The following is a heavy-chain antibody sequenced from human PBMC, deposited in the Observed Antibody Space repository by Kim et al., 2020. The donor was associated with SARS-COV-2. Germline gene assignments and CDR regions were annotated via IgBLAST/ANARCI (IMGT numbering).Heavy chain of an antibody. Sequence: SETLSLTCAVYGGSFSGYYWSWIRQPPGKGLEWIGEINHSGSTNYNPSLKSRVTISVDTSKNQFSLKLSSLTAADTAVYYCARAPPHLEYGLDVWGQGTTVTVS. D-gene: IGHD3-3*01. CDR1: GGSFSGYY. V-gene: IGHV4-34*01. J-gene: IGHJ6*02. CDR2: INHSGST. CDR3: ARAPPHLEYGLDV.